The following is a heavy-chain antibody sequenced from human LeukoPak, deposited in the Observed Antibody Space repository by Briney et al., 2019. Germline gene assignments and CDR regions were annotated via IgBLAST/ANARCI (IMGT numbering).Heavy chain of an antibody. V-gene: IGHV3-73*01. D-gene: IGHD6-13*01. Sequence: QSGGSLRLSCAASGFTFSGSAMHWVRQASRKGLEWVGRIRSKANNYATAYAASVKGRFTISRDDSKNTAYLQMNSLKTEDTAVYYCISSSSWYYAFDIWGQGTMVTVSS. CDR3: ISSSSWYYAFDI. J-gene: IGHJ3*02. CDR2: IRSKANNYAT. CDR1: GFTFSGSA.